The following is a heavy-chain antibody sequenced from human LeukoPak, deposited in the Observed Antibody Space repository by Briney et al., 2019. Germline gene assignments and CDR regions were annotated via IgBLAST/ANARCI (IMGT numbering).Heavy chain of an antibody. V-gene: IGHV4-38-2*01. CDR2: IYHSGST. J-gene: IGHJ5*02. CDR1: GYSISSGYY. D-gene: IGHD3-3*01. CDR3: ARTTYYDFWSGYRADQFDP. Sequence: SETLSLTCAVSGYSISSGYYWGWIRQPPGKGLEWFGSIYHSGSTYYNPSLRSRVTISVDTSKNQFSLKLSSVTAADTAVYYCARTTYYDFWSGYRADQFDPWGQGTLVTVSS.